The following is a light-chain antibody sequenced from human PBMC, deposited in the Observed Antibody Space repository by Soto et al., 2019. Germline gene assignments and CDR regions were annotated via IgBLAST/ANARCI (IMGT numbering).Light chain of an antibody. CDR1: QSVSSSY. CDR3: QQYGSLFT. V-gene: IGKV3-20*01. J-gene: IGKJ3*01. Sequence: EIVLTQSPGTLSLSPGERVTLSCRASQSVSSSYLAWYQQKPGQAPRLLIYGASSRATGIPDRFSGSGSGTDFTLTISRLEPEDFAVYYCQQYGSLFTFGPGTKVDIK. CDR2: GAS.